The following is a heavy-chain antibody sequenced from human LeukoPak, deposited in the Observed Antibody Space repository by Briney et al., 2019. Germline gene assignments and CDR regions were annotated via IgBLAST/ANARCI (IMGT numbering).Heavy chain of an antibody. D-gene: IGHD3-9*01. CDR3: ARGHPYYDILTGYYRIDAFDI. Sequence: ASVKVSCKASGYTFTGYYMHWVRQAPGQGLEWMGWINPNSGGTNYAQKFQGRVTMTRDTSISTAYMELSRLRSDDTAVYYCARGHPYYDILTGYYRIDAFDIWGQGTMVTVSS. CDR1: GYTFTGYY. CDR2: INPNSGGT. V-gene: IGHV1-2*02. J-gene: IGHJ3*02.